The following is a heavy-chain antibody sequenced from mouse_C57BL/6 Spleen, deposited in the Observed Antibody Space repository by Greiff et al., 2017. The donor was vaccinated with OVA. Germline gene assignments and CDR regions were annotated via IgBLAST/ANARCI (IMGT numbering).Heavy chain of an antibody. Sequence: QVQLKQPGAELVKPGASVKLSCKASGYTFTSYWMHWVKQRPGQGLEWIGMIHPNSGSTNYNEKFKSKATLTVDKSSSTAYMQLSSLTSEDSAVYYCARSTYGNSLFGYWGQGTLVTVSA. CDR2: IHPNSGST. J-gene: IGHJ3*01. D-gene: IGHD2-1*01. CDR3: ARSTYGNSLFGY. CDR1: GYTFTSYW. V-gene: IGHV1-64*01.